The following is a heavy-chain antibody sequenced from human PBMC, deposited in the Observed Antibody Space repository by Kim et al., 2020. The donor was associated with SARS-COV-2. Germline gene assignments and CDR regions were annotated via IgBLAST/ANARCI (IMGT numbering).Heavy chain of an antibody. V-gene: IGHV1-3*01. CDR2: INAGNGNT. CDR3: ARDQVVGASGGTLDI. D-gene: IGHD1-26*01. CDR1: GYTFTSYA. J-gene: IGHJ3*02. Sequence: ASVKVSCKASGYTFTSYAMHWVRQAPGQRLEWMGWINAGNGNTKYSQKFQGRVTITRDTSASTAYMELSSLRSEDTAVYYCARDQVVGASGGTLDIWGQGTMVTVSS.